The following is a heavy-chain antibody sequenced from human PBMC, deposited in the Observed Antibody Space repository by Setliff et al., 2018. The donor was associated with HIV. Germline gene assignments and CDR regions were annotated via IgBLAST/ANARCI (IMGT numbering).Heavy chain of an antibody. J-gene: IGHJ4*02. Sequence: SVKVSCKASGGTFSSYAISWVRQAPGQGLEWMGGIIPIFGTANYAQKFRGRVTITTDESTSTAYMELCSLRSEGTAVYYCARAPDSSGYYPGGYWGQGTLVTVSS. CDR1: GGTFSSYA. D-gene: IGHD3-22*01. V-gene: IGHV1-69*05. CDR2: IIPIFGTA. CDR3: ARAPDSSGYYPGGY.